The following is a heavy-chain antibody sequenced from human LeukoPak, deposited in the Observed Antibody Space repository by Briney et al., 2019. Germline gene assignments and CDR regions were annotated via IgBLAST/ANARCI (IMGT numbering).Heavy chain of an antibody. Sequence: GGSLRLSCAASGFTFSSYAITWVRQAPGKGLEWVSVISGGGGSTCYADSVKGRFTISRDNSKNTLYLQMNSLRAEDTAVYYCAKEVGSSWYGDHWFDPWGQGTLVTVSS. J-gene: IGHJ5*02. D-gene: IGHD6-13*01. V-gene: IGHV3-23*01. CDR3: AKEVGSSWYGDHWFDP. CDR2: ISGGGGST. CDR1: GFTFSSYA.